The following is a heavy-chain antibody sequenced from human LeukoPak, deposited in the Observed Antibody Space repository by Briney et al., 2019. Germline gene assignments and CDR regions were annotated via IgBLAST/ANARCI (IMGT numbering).Heavy chain of an antibody. D-gene: IGHD6-13*01. CDR1: GFTFTSYA. CDR2: ISYDASNK. V-gene: IGHV3-30*04. Sequence: GGSLRLSCTASGFTFTSYAMHWVRQAPGKGLEWVAVISYDASNKYYADSVKGRFTISRDNSKNTLYLQMNSLRAEDTAVYYCAKDSSSWYLYAFDIWGQGTMVTVSS. CDR3: AKDSSSWYLYAFDI. J-gene: IGHJ3*02.